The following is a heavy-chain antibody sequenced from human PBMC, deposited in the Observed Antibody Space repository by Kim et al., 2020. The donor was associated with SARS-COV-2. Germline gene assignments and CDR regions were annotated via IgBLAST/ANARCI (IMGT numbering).Heavy chain of an antibody. J-gene: IGHJ3*02. Sequence: ASVKVSCRASGYNFNAYYMHWVRQAPGQGLEYIGRINPDNGGTDFPQQFRARVTMTTDTSITTVYMELTSLTFDDTGVYYCTRKGPGATFDIWGQGTLVTVSS. V-gene: IGHV1-2*05. CDR2: INPDNGGT. CDR3: TRKGPGATFDI. CDR1: GYNFNAYY.